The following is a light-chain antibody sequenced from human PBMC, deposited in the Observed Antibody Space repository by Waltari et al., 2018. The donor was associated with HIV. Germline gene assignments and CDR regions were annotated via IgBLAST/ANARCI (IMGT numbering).Light chain of an antibody. J-gene: IGLJ3*02. Sequence: QSALTQPASVSGSPGQTITISCSTSTADLLNHHSISWFLHPPNAAPHLNLLDADIRPSGSPFRFSGSKTDTTASLTISGLQFEDEGDYYCTSSMPGGALLFGGGTKVTVL. CDR1: TADLLNHHS. CDR2: DAD. V-gene: IGLV2-14*01. CDR3: TSSMPGGALL.